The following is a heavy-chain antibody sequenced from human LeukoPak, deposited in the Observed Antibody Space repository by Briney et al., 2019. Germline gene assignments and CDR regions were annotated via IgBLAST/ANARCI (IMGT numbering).Heavy chain of an antibody. J-gene: IGHJ6*02. CDR1: GGSISSYY. CDR3: ARQKWEQQGRDYYFNGLDV. V-gene: IGHV4-4*07. D-gene: IGHD1/OR15-1a*01. Sequence: SETLSLTCTASGGSISSYYWSWIRQPAGKGLEWIGRIYTSGSTNYNPSLKSRVTMSVDRSRNQFSLKLTSVTAADTAVYYCARQKWEQQGRDYYFNGLDVWGPGTTVIVSS. CDR2: IYTSGST.